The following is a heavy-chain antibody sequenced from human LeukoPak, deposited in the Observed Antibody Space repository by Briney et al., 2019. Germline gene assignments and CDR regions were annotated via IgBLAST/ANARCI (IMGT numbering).Heavy chain of an antibody. Sequence: SQTLSLTCAISGDSVSSNSAAWNWIRQSPSRGLEWLGRTYYRSNWYNDYAVPVKSRITINPDTSKNQFSLQLNSVTPEDTAIYYCARFIVASGSFDYWGLGTLVTVSS. CDR3: ARFIVASGSFDY. J-gene: IGHJ4*02. CDR2: TYYRSNWYN. D-gene: IGHD6-13*01. V-gene: IGHV6-1*01. CDR1: GDSVSSNSAA.